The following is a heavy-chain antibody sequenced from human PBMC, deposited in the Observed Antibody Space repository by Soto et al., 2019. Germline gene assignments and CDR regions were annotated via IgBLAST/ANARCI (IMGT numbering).Heavy chain of an antibody. Sequence: QVQLQESGPGLVKPSGTLSLTCAVSGGSISSSNWWSWVRQPPGQGLEWIGEIYHSVSNNYNPSLKSRVTISVDKFKNQFSLKLSSVTAADTAVYYCERDFGVVIRGTFDYWGQGTLVTVSS. CDR2: IYHSVSN. V-gene: IGHV4-4*02. CDR3: ERDFGVVIRGTFDY. J-gene: IGHJ4*02. CDR1: GGSISSSNW. D-gene: IGHD3-3*01.